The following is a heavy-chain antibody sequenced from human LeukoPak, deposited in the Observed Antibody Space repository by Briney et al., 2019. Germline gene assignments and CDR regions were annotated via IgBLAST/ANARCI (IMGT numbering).Heavy chain of an antibody. Sequence: ASVKVSCKASGYTFTSYGISWVRQAPGQGLDWMGWISAYNVNTNYAQKVQGRVTMTTDTSTSAAYTELRSLRSDDTAVYYCAREGYDILTGYSTPDYWGQGTLVTVSS. CDR1: GYTFTSYG. CDR3: AREGYDILTGYSTPDY. J-gene: IGHJ4*02. CDR2: ISAYNVNT. V-gene: IGHV1-18*01. D-gene: IGHD3-9*01.